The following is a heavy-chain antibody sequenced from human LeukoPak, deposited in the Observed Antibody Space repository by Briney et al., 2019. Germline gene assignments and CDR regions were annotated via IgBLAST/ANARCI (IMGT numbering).Heavy chain of an antibody. CDR1: GFTFSSYA. V-gene: IGHV3-30-3*01. Sequence: HPGGSLRLSCAASGFTFSSYAMHWVRQAPGKGLEWVAVISYDGSNKYYADSVKGRFTISRDNSKNTLYLQMNSLRPEDTAVYYCARLFRVVVPAANTHFDYWGQGTLVTVSS. CDR2: ISYDGSNK. D-gene: IGHD2-2*01. CDR3: ARLFRVVVPAANTHFDY. J-gene: IGHJ4*02.